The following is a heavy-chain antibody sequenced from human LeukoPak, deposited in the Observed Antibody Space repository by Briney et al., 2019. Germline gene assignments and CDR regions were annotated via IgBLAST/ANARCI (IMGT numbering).Heavy chain of an antibody. V-gene: IGHV4-34*01. J-gene: IGHJ5*02. Sequence: PSETLSLTCAVYGGSFSGYYWSWIRQPPGKGLEWIGEINHSGSTNYNPSLKSRVTISVDTSKNQFSLKLSSVTAADTAVYYCARGVYSSSGGWFDPWGQGTLVTVSS. CDR1: GGSFSGYY. D-gene: IGHD6-6*01. CDR3: ARGVYSSSGGWFDP. CDR2: INHSGST.